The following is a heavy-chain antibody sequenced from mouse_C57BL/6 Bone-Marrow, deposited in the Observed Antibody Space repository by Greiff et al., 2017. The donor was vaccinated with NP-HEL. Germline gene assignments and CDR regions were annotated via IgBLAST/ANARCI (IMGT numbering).Heavy chain of an antibody. D-gene: IGHD4-1*01. CDR2: IDPSDSET. CDR3: ARHWGYFDV. Sequence: QVHVKQPGAELVRPGSSVKLSCKASGYTFTSYWMHWVKQRPIQGLEWIGNIDPSDSETHYNQKFKDKATLTVDKSSSTAYMQLSSLTSEDSAVYYCARHWGYFDVWGTGTTVTVSS. V-gene: IGHV1-52*01. CDR1: GYTFTSYW. J-gene: IGHJ1*03.